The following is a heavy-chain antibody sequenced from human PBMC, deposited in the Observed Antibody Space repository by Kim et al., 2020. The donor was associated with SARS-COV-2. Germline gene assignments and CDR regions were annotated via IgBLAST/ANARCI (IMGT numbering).Heavy chain of an antibody. V-gene: IGHV3-30*18. CDR2: ISYDGSNK. CDR1: GFTFSSYG. D-gene: IGHD5-18*01. J-gene: IGHJ4*02. Sequence: GGSLRLSCAASGFTFSSYGMHWVRQAPGKGLEWVAVISYDGSNKYYADSVKGRFTISRDNSKNTLYLQMNSLRAEDTAVYYCAKDRSGAFGKVYSYGYGYDYWGQGTLVTVSS. CDR3: AKDRSGAFGKVYSYGYGYDY.